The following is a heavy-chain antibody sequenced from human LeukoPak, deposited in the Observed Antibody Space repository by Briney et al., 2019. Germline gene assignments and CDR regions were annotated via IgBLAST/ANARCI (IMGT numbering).Heavy chain of an antibody. Sequence: PSETLSLTCTVSGYSISSGYYWGWIRQPPGKGLEWIGSIYHSGSTYYNPSLMSRVTISVDTSKNQSSLKLSSVTAADTAVYYCARARIAAAGTVDYWGQGTLVTVSS. V-gene: IGHV4-38-2*02. J-gene: IGHJ4*02. D-gene: IGHD6-13*01. CDR2: IYHSGST. CDR1: GYSISSGYY. CDR3: ARARIAAAGTVDY.